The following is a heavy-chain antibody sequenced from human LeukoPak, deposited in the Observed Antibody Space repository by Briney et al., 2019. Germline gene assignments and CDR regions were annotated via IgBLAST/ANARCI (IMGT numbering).Heavy chain of an antibody. CDR1: GLTFSNAW. CDR2: VLSRVGGGTI. D-gene: IGHD5-12*01. Sequence: GESLRLSCAVSGLTFSNAWMNWVRQAPGKGLEWVGRVLSRVGGGTIDYAAPVKGRFTISRDDSKNALFLQMNSLRTEDTAVYYCVTGGGYNGLDYWGQGALVTVSS. V-gene: IGHV3-15*07. CDR3: VTGGGYNGLDY. J-gene: IGHJ4*02.